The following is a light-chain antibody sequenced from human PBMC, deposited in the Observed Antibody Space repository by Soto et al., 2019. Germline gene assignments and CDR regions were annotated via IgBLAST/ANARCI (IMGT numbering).Light chain of an antibody. CDR3: CSYAGSYTLGV. Sequence: ALTQPRSVSGSPGQSVTISCTGTNRDVGGYNYVSWYQQHPGKAPKLMIYDVSKRPSGVPDRFSGSKSGNTASLTISGLQAEDEADYYCCSYAGSYTLGVFGAGTKLTVL. CDR1: NRDVGGYNY. CDR2: DVS. V-gene: IGLV2-11*01. J-gene: IGLJ1*01.